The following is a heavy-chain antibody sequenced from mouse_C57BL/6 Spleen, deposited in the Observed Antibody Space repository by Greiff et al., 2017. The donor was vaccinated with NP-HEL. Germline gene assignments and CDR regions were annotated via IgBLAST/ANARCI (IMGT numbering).Heavy chain of an antibody. J-gene: IGHJ3*01. V-gene: IGHV14-4*01. D-gene: IGHD1-1*01. CDR1: GFNIKDDY. CDR2: IDPENGDT. CDR3: TSYCYGSRRGFAY. Sequence: EVQLQQSGAELVRPGASVKLSCTASGFNIKDDYMHWVKQRPEQGLEWIGWIDPENGDTEYASKFHGKATITADTSSNTPYLQLSSLTSEDTAVYYCTSYCYGSRRGFAYWGQGTLVTVSA.